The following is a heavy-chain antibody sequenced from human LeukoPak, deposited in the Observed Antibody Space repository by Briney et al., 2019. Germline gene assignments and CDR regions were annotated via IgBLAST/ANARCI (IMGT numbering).Heavy chain of an antibody. CDR2: IRSNSDGGTI. J-gene: IGHJ5*02. D-gene: IGHD3-22*01. CDR3: ATDFYDST. Sequence: GGSLRLSCATSGFTYSNAWMNWVRQAPGKGLEWVGRIRSNSDGGTIDYAAPVKGRFTLSRDDSKTTLYLQMNSLQTEDTAVYYCATDFYDSTWGQGTLVTVSS. CDR1: GFTYSNAW. V-gene: IGHV3-15*07.